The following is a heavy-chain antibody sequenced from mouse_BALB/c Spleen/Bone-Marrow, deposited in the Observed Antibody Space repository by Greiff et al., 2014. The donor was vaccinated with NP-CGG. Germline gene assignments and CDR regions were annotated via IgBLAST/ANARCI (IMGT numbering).Heavy chain of an antibody. D-gene: IGHD3-1*01. CDR2: IYPGSGST. CDR3: ARFSQLGLLAY. CDR1: GYNFTSYW. V-gene: IGHV1-55*01. J-gene: IGHJ3*01. Sequence: VQLQQSGAELVRPGTSVKLSCKASGYNFTSYWINWVKLRPGQGLEWIGDIYPGSGSTNNNEKFKSKATLTVDTSSSTAYMQLSSLASEDSALYYCARFSQLGLLAYWGQGTLVTVSA.